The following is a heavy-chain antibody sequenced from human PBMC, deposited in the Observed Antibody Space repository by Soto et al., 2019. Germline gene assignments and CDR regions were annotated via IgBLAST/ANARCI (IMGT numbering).Heavy chain of an antibody. D-gene: IGHD5-18*01. J-gene: IGHJ5*02. CDR1: GHSFTSYY. V-gene: IGHV1-46*01. CDR3: AHALGYSSGFDA. Sequence: QVQLVQSGAEVRKPGASVKLSCKTSGHSFTSYYIHWVRQAPGQGLEWMGVVNPSRGSTNYAQKFQDRLTLTSNTSTSTVYVELSSLVSDDTAVFYCAHALGYSSGFDAWGQGALVTVSS. CDR2: VNPSRGST.